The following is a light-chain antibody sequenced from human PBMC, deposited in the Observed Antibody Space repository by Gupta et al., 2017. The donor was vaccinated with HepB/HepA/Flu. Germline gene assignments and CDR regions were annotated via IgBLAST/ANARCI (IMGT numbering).Light chain of an antibody. CDR2: WAS. Sequence: VIPPSPDSLAVSLAATATINCMSSPSVLYSSNNKNYLAWSQQKPGQPPRLLIYWASTRASGVPDRFSGSGSGTDFTLTISSLQAEDVAVYYCQQYYTTPVTFGGGTKVEIK. J-gene: IGKJ4*01. V-gene: IGKV4-1*01. CDR3: QQYYTTPVT. CDR1: PSVLYSSNNKNY.